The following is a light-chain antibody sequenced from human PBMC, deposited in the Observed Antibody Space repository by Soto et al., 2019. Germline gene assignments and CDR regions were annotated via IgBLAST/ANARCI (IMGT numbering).Light chain of an antibody. CDR1: QSISSW. CDR2: DAS. J-gene: IGKJ4*01. V-gene: IGKV1-5*01. Sequence: VSQPPATLSASAGDRVTITCQASQSISSWLAWYQQKPGKAPNLLIFDASSLESGTPSRFSGRRSGTQFTLTINGLQPDDFATYYCQQYDNYRPLTFGGGSKADI. CDR3: QQYDNYRPLT.